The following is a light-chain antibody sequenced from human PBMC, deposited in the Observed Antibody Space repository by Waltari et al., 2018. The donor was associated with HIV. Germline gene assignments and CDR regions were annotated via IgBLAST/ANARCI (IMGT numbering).Light chain of an antibody. CDR2: HDT. CDR1: DIQSKS. J-gene: IGLJ2*01. CDR3: QVWDSSSFYVV. Sequence: SYVLTQPPSVSVAPGETARINCGGSDIQSKSVHWYQQRPGQAPVVFIHHDTDRPSGIPERFSGSNSRNTATLIISRVEAGDEADYYCQVWDSSSFYVVFGGGTKLTVL. V-gene: IGLV3-21*04.